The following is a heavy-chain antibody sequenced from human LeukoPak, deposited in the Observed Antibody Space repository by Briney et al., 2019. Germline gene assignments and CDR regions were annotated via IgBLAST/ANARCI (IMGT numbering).Heavy chain of an antibody. Sequence: PSETLSLTCAVYGGSFSGYYWSWIRQPPGKGLEWIGEINHSGSTNYNPSLKSRVTISVDTSKNQFSLKLSSVTAADTAVYYCARGPLRHYGSGRPSDYWGQGTLVTVSS. CDR2: INHSGST. D-gene: IGHD3-10*01. V-gene: IGHV4-34*01. J-gene: IGHJ4*02. CDR1: GGSFSGYY. CDR3: ARGPLRHYGSGRPSDY.